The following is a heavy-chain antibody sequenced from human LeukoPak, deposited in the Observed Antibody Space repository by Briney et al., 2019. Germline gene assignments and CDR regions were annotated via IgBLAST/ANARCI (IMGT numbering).Heavy chain of an antibody. D-gene: IGHD6-13*01. V-gene: IGHV4-30-2*03. CDR1: GGSTRSGDYS. Sequence: SQTLSLTCTVSGGSTRSGDYSWNWIRQHPGKGLEWIGSIYYSGSTYYNPSLKSRVTISVDTSKNQFSLKLSSVTAADTAVYYCARYVAAAGTDYWGQGTLVTVSS. CDR2: IYYSGST. CDR3: ARYVAAAGTDY. J-gene: IGHJ4*02.